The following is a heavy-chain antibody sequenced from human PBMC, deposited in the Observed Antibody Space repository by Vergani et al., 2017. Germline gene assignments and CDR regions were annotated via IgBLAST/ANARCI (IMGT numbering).Heavy chain of an antibody. J-gene: IGHJ4*02. V-gene: IGHV1-24*01. Sequence: QVQLVQSGAEVKINGASVRVSCKVSGYSLSEVPIHWVRQAPGEGLEWMGGFDPEDGETIYAQRFLGRITMTEDRSTDTAFMELSSLRSEDTAIYYCTTATMLRGIVLTGLQFDNWGQGTLVTVSS. CDR2: FDPEDGET. CDR3: TTATMLRGIVLTGLQFDN. CDR1: GYSLSEVP. D-gene: IGHD3-10*01.